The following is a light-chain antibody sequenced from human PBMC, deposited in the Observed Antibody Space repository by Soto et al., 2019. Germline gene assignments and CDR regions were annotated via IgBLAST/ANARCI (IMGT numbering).Light chain of an antibody. CDR3: SSYTSSSPWV. V-gene: IGLV2-14*01. CDR2: EVS. CDR1: SSDVGGYNY. J-gene: IGLJ3*02. Sequence: QSVLTQPASVSGSPGQSITISCTGTSSDVGGYNYVSWYQPHPGKAPKLTIYEVSNRPSGVSNRFSGSKSGNTASLTISGLQAEDEADYYCSSYTSSSPWVFGGGTKLTVL.